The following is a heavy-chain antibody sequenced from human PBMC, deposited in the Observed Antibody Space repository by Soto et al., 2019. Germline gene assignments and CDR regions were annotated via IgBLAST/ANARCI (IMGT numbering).Heavy chain of an antibody. CDR3: ARHSSGSYLDAFDI. Sequence: QVQLVQSGAEVKKPGASVKVSCKASGYTFTSYVISWVRQAPGQGLEWMGWISAYNGNTNYAQKLQGRVTMTTDTSTSIAYMELRSLRSDDTSVSYCARHSSGSYLDAFDIWGQGTMVTVSS. CDR1: GYTFTSYV. J-gene: IGHJ3*02. D-gene: IGHD1-26*01. CDR2: ISAYNGNT. V-gene: IGHV1-18*01.